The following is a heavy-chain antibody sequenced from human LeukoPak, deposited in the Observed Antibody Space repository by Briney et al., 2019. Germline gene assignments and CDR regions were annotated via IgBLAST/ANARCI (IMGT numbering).Heavy chain of an antibody. CDR2: IYTSGST. J-gene: IGHJ3*02. V-gene: IGHV4-61*02. CDR1: GGSISSGSYY. CDR3: ARGKLDAFDI. D-gene: IGHD6-6*01. Sequence: PSQTLSLTCTVSGGSISSGSYYWSWIRQPAGKGLEWIGRIYTSGSTNYNPSLKSRVTISVDTSKNQFSLKLSSVTAADTAVYCCARGKLDAFDIWGQGTMVTVSS.